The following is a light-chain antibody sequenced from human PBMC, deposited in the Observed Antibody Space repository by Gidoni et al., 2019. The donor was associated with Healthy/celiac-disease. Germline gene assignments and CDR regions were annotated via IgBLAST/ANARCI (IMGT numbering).Light chain of an antibody. CDR1: QSISSW. CDR3: QQSNSYSPLT. CDR2: KST. Sequence: DLQMTQSPSTLSTSVGDRVTITCRASQSISSWLAWYQQKPGKATKLLIYKSTSLESGGPSRFSGSGSGTEFNLTISSMQPDDFATYYCQQSNSYSPLTFGGGTKVEIK. J-gene: IGKJ4*01. V-gene: IGKV1-5*03.